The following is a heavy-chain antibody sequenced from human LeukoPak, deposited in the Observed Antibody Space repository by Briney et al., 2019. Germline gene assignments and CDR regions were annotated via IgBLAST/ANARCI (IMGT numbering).Heavy chain of an antibody. Sequence: GGSLRLSCAASGFTFSSYWMTWVRQAPGKGLEWVANIKLDGSEKSYVDSVRGRFTISRDNAKNSLYLQMNSLRAEDTAVYYCARSLTGVTSYWGQGTLVTVSS. CDR3: ARSLTGVTSY. V-gene: IGHV3-7*01. CDR1: GFTFSSYW. D-gene: IGHD7-27*01. J-gene: IGHJ4*02. CDR2: IKLDGSEK.